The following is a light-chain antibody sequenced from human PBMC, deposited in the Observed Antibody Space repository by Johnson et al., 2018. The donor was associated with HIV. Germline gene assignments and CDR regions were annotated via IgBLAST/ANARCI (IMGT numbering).Light chain of an antibody. CDR1: SSNIGRNY. V-gene: IGLV1-51*01. Sequence: QSVLTQPPSVSAAPGQKVTISCSGSSSNIGRNYVSWYQQLPGTAPKLLIYDNNRRPSGIPDRFSGSKSDTSATLGITGLQPGDEADYYCGAWDSSLSAGGANYVFGTGTKVTVL. CDR3: GAWDSSLSAGGANYV. J-gene: IGLJ1*01. CDR2: DNN.